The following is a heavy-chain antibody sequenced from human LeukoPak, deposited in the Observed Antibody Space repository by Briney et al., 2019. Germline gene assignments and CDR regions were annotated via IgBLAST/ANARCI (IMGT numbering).Heavy chain of an antibody. V-gene: IGHV1-2*02. J-gene: IGHJ5*02. CDR1: GYTFTGYY. D-gene: IGHD3-3*01. Sequence: ASVKVSCKASGYTFTGYYMHWVRQAPGQGLEWMGWINPNSGGTNYAQKFQGRVTMTRDTSISTAYMELSRLRSDDTAVYYCAREFTDFWSGYYPRGNWFDPWGQGTLVTVSS. CDR3: AREFTDFWSGYYPRGNWFDP. CDR2: INPNSGGT.